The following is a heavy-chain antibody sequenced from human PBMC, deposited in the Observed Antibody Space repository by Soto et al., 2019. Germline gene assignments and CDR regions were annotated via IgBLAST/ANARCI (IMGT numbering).Heavy chain of an antibody. CDR1: GFSLTTSGVG. CDR2: TYWDDDK. V-gene: IGHV2-5*02. CDR3: AHRTYYYDSSGAAFDI. D-gene: IGHD3-22*01. J-gene: IGHJ3*02. Sequence: QITLKESGPTLVKPTQTLTLTCTFSGFSLTTSGVGVGWIRQPPGKALEWLALTYWDDDKRYSPFLKSMLTISKDTSTNQEVLTMTNMDPVDTATYYCAHRTYYYDSSGAAFDIWGQGTMVTVSS.